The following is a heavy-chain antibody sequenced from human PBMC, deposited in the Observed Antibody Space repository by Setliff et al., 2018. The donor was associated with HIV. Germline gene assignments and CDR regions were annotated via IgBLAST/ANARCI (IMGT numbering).Heavy chain of an antibody. Sequence: GGSLRLSCAAFGFSFSSHAMSWVRRAPGKGLEWVAVISDDGRSTHYADSVKGRFTISRDNSKNTLYLQINNLRAEDTAVYYCAKDLSSWQGSMDFWGQGTTVTVSS. CDR1: GFSFSSHA. D-gene: IGHD6-13*01. J-gene: IGHJ6*02. CDR2: ISDDGRST. CDR3: AKDLSSWQGSMDF. V-gene: IGHV3-23*01.